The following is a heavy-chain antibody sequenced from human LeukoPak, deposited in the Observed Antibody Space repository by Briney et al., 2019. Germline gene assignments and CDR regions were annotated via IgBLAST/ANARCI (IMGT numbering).Heavy chain of an antibody. CDR3: ARGSRTGYVDY. CDR1: GGSFSGYY. D-gene: IGHD2-8*02. CDR2: INHSGST. V-gene: IGHV4-34*01. Sequence: SETLSLTCAVYGGSFSGYYWSWIRQPPGKGLEWIGEINHSGSTNYNPSLKSRVTISVDTSKNQFSLKLSSVTAADTAVYYCARGSRTGYVDYWGQGTLVTVSS. J-gene: IGHJ4*02.